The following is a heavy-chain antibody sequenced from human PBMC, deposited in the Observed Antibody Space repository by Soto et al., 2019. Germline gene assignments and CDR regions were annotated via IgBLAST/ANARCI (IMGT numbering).Heavy chain of an antibody. V-gene: IGHV1-18*01. D-gene: IGHD3-10*01. J-gene: IGHJ6*02. CDR3: TREGSAPYYYYGMDV. Sequence: NLQGRVTVTADTSTSTAYMELRSLRSDDTAVYYCTREGSAPYYYYGMDVWGQGTTVTVSS.